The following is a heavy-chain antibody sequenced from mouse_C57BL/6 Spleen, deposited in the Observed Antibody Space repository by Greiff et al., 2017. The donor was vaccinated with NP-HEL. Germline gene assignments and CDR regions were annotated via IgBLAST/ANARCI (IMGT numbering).Heavy chain of an antibody. CDR1: GFTFSDYY. CDR3: ARHTEGYPFAY. Sequence: EVQVVESGGGLVQPGGSLKLSCAASGFTFSDYYMYWVRQTPEKRLEWVAYISNGGGSTYYPDTLKGRFTISRDNAKNTLYLQMSRLKSEDTAMYYCARHTEGYPFAYWGKGTLVTVSA. V-gene: IGHV5-12*01. CDR2: ISNGGGST. J-gene: IGHJ3*01. D-gene: IGHD2-2*01.